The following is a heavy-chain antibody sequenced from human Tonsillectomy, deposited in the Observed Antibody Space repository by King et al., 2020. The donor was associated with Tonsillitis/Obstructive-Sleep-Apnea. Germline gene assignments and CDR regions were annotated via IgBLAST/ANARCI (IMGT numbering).Heavy chain of an antibody. CDR2: ISAYNGNT. CDR3: ARDVPFGDYYYYYYMDV. Sequence: VQLVESGAEVKKPGASVKVSCKASGYTFTSYGISWVRQAPGQGLEWMGWISAYNGNTNYAQKLQGRVTMTTDTSTSTAYMELRGLRSDDTAVYYCARDVPFGDYYYYYYMDVWGKGTTVTVSS. CDR1: GYTFTSYG. D-gene: IGHD3-3*01. J-gene: IGHJ6*03. V-gene: IGHV1-18*01.